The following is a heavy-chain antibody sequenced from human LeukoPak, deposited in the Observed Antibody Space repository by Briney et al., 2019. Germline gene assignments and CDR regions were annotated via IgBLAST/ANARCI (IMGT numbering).Heavy chain of an antibody. CDR3: AKDIQLST. CDR1: GFTFSVAA. V-gene: IGHV3-23*01. CDR2: IGASGEST. D-gene: IGHD5-24*01. J-gene: IGHJ3*01. Sequence: GGSLRLSCAASGFTFSVAAMTWVRQAPGKGLEWVSLIGASGESTYYADSVKGRFTISRDNSKNTPSLQMNSLRVEDTAMYFCAKDIQLSTWGLGTMVTVSS.